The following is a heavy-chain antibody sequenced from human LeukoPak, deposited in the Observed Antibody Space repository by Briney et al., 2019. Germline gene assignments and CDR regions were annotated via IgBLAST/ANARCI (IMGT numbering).Heavy chain of an antibody. CDR2: IYYSGST. V-gene: IGHV4-39*07. J-gene: IGHJ4*02. Sequence: SETLSLTCTVSGGSISSSSYYWGWIRQPPGKGLEWIGSIYYSGSTYHNPSLKSRVTISVDTSKNQFSLKLSSVTAADTAVYYCARVRGYYYDSSGFYLGYYFDYWGQGTLVTVSS. CDR1: GGSISSSSYY. D-gene: IGHD3-22*01. CDR3: ARVRGYYYDSSGFYLGYYFDY.